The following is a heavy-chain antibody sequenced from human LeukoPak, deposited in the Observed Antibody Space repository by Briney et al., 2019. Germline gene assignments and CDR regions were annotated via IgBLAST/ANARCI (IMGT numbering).Heavy chain of an antibody. CDR2: INHSGST. CDR3: ARGQSV. Sequence: TASETLSLTCAVYGGSFSGYYWSWIRQPPGKGLEWIGEINHSGSTNYNPSLKSRVTISVDTSKNQFSLKLSSVTAADTAVYYCARGQSVWGQGTLVTVSS. CDR1: GGSFSGYY. V-gene: IGHV4-34*01. J-gene: IGHJ4*02.